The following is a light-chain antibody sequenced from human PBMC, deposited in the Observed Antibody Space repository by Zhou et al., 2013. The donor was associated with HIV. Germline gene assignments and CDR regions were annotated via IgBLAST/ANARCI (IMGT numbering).Light chain of an antibody. CDR2: AAS. V-gene: IGKV1-9*01. CDR3: LQHKEFVWM. J-gene: IGKJ1*01. CDR1: QGISTY. Sequence: TQLTQSPSSLSASLGDRVTITCRASQGISTYLAWYQQKPGKAPKLLIYAASTLQSGVPSRFSGSGSGTEFTLTISNLQPDDFATYYCLQHKEFVWMFGQGTKVDIK.